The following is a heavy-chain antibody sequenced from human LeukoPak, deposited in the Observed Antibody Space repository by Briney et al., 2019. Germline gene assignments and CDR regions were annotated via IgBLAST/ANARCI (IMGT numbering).Heavy chain of an antibody. CDR2: INHSGST. CDR3: ASGPIAAASWSPVRGAFDI. J-gene: IGHJ3*02. CDR1: GGSFSGYY. V-gene: IGHV4-34*01. Sequence: SETLSLTCAVYGGSFSGYYWSWIRQPPGKGLEWIGEINHSGSTNYNPSLKSRVTISVDTSKNQFSLKLSSVTAADTAVYYCASGPIAAASWSPVRGAFDIWGQGTMVTVSS. D-gene: IGHD6-13*01.